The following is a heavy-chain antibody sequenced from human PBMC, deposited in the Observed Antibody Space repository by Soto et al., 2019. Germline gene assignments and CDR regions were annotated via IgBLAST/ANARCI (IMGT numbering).Heavy chain of an antibody. CDR1: GYSFTSYW. CDR2: IDPSDSYT. D-gene: IGHD5-18*01. J-gene: IGHJ3*02. V-gene: IGHV5-10-1*01. CDR3: ARPPLYSYGPLINAFDI. Sequence: GESLKISCKGSGYSFTSYWISWVRQMPGKGLEWMGRIDPSDSYTNYSPSFQGHVTISADKSISPAYLQWSSLEASDTAMYYCARPPLYSYGPLINAFDIWGQGTMVTVS.